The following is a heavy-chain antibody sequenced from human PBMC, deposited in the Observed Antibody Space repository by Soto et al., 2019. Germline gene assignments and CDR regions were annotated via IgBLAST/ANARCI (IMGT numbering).Heavy chain of an antibody. CDR2: IIPIFGTA. V-gene: IGHV1-69*13. Sequence: ASVKVSCKASGGTFSSYAISWVRQAPGQGLEWMGGIIPIFGTANYAQKFQGRVTITADESTSTAYMELSSLRSEDTAVYYCAREAAGKPRVDYYYGMDVWGQGTTVTVSS. J-gene: IGHJ6*02. D-gene: IGHD6-13*01. CDR3: AREAAGKPRVDYYYGMDV. CDR1: GGTFSSYA.